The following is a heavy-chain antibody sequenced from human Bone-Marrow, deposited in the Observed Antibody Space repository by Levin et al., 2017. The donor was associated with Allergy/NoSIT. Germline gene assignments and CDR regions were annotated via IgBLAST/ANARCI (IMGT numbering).Heavy chain of an antibody. CDR3: ARGGQGYGSGWYGVS. CDR2: IYHRGST. J-gene: IGHJ5*02. Sequence: PSETLSLTCAVYGESLSDYYWSWIRQSPGKGLEWIGEIYHRGSTNYNPSLKSRVTISADRSKNQFALRLSSVTAADTAVYYCARGGQGYGSGWYGVSWGQGTLVTVSS. CDR1: GESLSDYY. V-gene: IGHV4-34*01. D-gene: IGHD6-19*01.